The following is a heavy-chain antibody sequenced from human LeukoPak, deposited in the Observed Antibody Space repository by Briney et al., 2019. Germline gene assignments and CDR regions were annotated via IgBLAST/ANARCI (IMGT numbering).Heavy chain of an antibody. V-gene: IGHV3-21*01. Sequence: NAGGSLRLSCAASGFAFSLYSMNWVRQAPGKGLEWVSSIRSSSSYIDYADSVKGRFTISRDNAKNSLYLQMNSLRADDTAVYYCARVVEYSRSYHAFDIWGQGTMVIVSS. J-gene: IGHJ3*02. CDR2: IRSSSSYI. CDR3: ARVVEYSRSYHAFDI. D-gene: IGHD6-6*01. CDR1: GFAFSLYS.